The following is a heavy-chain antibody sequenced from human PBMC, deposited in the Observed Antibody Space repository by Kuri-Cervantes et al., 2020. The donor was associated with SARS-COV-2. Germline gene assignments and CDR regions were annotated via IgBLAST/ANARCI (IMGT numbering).Heavy chain of an antibody. CDR1: GFTFNAYS. D-gene: IGHD1-1*01. V-gene: IGHV3-64D*06. CDR3: VTRGGSEAFDV. Sequence: GESLRLSCSASGFTFNAYSMHWVRQAPGKGLEYVSAISSNGETTYYADSVKGRFIISRDNSKNTLFLQMSGLRAEDTAVYFCVTRGGSEAFDVWGQGTMVTVSS. J-gene: IGHJ3*01. CDR2: ISSNGETT.